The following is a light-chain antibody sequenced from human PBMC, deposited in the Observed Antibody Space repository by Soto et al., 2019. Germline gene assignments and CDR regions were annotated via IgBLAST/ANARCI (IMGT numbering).Light chain of an antibody. CDR2: YNN. CDR3: AAWDDTLKRYV. V-gene: IGLV1-44*01. J-gene: IGLJ1*01. CDR1: NSNIASNT. Sequence: QSVLTQPPSASETPGQTVSISCSGSNSNIASNTVNWYQHLPGTAPKLLIYYNNQRPSGVPDRFSGSKSGISASLAISGLQSEDESDYYCAAWDDTLKRYVFGTGTKLTVL.